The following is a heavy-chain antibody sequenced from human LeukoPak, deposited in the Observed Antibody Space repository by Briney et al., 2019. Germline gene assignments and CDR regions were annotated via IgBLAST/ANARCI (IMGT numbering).Heavy chain of an antibody. CDR3: ARVAGGYSYGYEDY. V-gene: IGHV1-18*01. Sequence: ASVKVSCKASVYTFTSNGISWVRQAPGQGLDWMGWISAYSGNTNYAQNLQGRVTMTADTAARTAYMELRSLKSDDTAVYYCARVAGGYSYGYEDYWGLGTLVTVSS. D-gene: IGHD5-18*01. CDR2: ISAYSGNT. J-gene: IGHJ4*02. CDR1: VYTFTSNG.